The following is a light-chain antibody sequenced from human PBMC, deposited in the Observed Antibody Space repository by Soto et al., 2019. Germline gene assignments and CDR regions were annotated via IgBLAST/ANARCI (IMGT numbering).Light chain of an antibody. CDR3: TTGEGRLRGGF. J-gene: IGLJ2*01. Sequence: QSVLTQSPSVSAAPGQKVTISCSGSSSNIGNNYVSWYQQLPGTAPKLLIYDNNKRPSGIPDRFSGSKSGTSGTLDITGLQRGDGDDYYCTTGEGRLRGGFFGGGT. V-gene: IGLV1-51*01. CDR2: DNN. CDR1: SSNIGNNY.